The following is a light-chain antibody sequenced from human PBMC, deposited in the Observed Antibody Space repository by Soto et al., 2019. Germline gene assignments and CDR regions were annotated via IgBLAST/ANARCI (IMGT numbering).Light chain of an antibody. CDR3: SSYTSSSTLV. CDR2: EVS. CDR1: SSDVGGYNY. V-gene: IGLV2-14*01. J-gene: IGLJ1*01. Sequence: QSVLTQPASVSGSPGQSITISCTGTSSDVGGYNYVSWYQQHPGQAPKLMIFEVSYRPSGVSNRFSGSKSGNTASLTISGLQAEDEADYYCSSYTSSSTLVFGTGTKVTVL.